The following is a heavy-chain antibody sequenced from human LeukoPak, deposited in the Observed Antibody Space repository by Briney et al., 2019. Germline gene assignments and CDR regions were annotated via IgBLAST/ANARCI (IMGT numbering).Heavy chain of an antibody. D-gene: IGHD2-2*01. V-gene: IGHV1-69*13. CDR1: GGTFSSYA. CDR3: AIEDIVVVPAANSRWSDP. J-gene: IGHJ5*02. Sequence: SVKVSCKASGGTFSSYAISWVRQDPGQGLEWMGGIIPFFGTSNYAQKSQGRVTITADESTSTAYMELSSLRSEDTAVYYCAIEDIVVVPAANSRWSDPWGQGTLVTVPS. CDR2: IIPFFGTS.